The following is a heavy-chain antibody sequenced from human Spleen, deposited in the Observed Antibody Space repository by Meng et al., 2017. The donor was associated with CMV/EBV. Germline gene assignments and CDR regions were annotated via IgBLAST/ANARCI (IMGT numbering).Heavy chain of an antibody. V-gene: IGHV3-30*02. CDR1: GFTFSSYG. Sequence: GSLRLSCAASGFTFSSYGMHWVRQAPGKGLEWVAFIRYDGSNKYYADSVKGRFTISRDNAKKSLYLQMNSLRAEDTATYYCSRGLVDWGQGTLVTVSS. J-gene: IGHJ4*02. CDR2: IRYDGSNK. D-gene: IGHD2-21*01. CDR3: SRGLVD.